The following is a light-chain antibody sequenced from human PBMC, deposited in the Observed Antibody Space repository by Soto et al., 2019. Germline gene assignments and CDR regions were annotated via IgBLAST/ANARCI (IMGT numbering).Light chain of an antibody. CDR3: CSYTTSNTRQIV. CDR2: DVS. CDR1: SSDVGGYNY. V-gene: IGLV2-14*01. Sequence: QSALTQPASVSGSPGQSITISCTGTSSDVGGYNYVSWYQQHPGKAPKFMIYDVSNRPSGVSNRFSGSKSGNTASLTISGLHDEDEAGYYCCSYTTSNTRQIVFGTGTKLTVL. J-gene: IGLJ1*01.